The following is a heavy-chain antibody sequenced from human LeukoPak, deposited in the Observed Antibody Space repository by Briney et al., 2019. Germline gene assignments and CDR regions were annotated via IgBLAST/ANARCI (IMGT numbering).Heavy chain of an antibody. Sequence: SETLSLTCTVSGVSISSYYWSWIRQPAGKGREWIGRIYTSGTTNYNPSLKSRVTMSVDTSKNQFSLRLTSVTAADTAVYYCATTYGSGSYYNVDVWGKGTTVTVSS. CDR3: ATTYGSGSYYNVDV. CDR2: IYTSGTT. V-gene: IGHV4-4*07. D-gene: IGHD3-10*01. CDR1: GVSISSYY. J-gene: IGHJ6*04.